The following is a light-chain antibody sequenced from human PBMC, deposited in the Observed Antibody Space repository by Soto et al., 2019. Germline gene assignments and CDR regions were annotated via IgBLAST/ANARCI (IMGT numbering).Light chain of an antibody. V-gene: IGLV2-14*01. CDR1: SGDIGSYNR. CDR3: SSYTALSTLV. J-gene: IGLJ3*02. CDR2: EVT. Sequence: QSVLTQPASVSGSPGQSITISCTGTSGDIGSYNRVSWYQQHPGKAPKLIIYEVTDRPSGVSNRFSGSKSGNTASLTISGLQAEDEAEYYCSSYTALSTLVFGGGTKLTVL.